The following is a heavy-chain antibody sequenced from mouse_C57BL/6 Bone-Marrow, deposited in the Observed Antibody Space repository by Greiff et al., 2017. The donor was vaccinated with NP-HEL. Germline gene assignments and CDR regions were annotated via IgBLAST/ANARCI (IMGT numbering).Heavy chain of an antibody. Sequence: QVQLQHSGAELVRPGTSVKVSCKASGYAFTNYLIEWVKQRPGQGLEWIGVINPGSGGTNYNEKFKGKATLTADKSSSTAYMQLSSLTSEDSAVYFCARGLRSFAYWGQGTLLTVSA. J-gene: IGHJ3*01. CDR1: GYAFTNYL. V-gene: IGHV1-54*01. D-gene: IGHD1-1*01. CDR2: INPGSGGT. CDR3: ARGLRSFAY.